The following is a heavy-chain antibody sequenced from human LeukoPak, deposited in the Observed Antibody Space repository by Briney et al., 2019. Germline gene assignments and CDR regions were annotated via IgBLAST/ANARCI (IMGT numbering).Heavy chain of an antibody. Sequence: ASVTVSYKVSGYTLTELSMHWVRQAPGKGREGMGGFDPEDGETIYAQKFQGRVTMTEDTSTDTAYMELSSLRSEDTAVYYCATASGSYSDFDYWGQGTLVTVSS. J-gene: IGHJ4*02. CDR3: ATASGSYSDFDY. CDR1: GYTLTELS. V-gene: IGHV1-24*01. CDR2: FDPEDGET. D-gene: IGHD1-26*01.